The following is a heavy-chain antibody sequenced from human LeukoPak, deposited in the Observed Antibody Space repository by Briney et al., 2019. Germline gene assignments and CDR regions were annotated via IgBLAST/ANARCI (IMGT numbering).Heavy chain of an antibody. CDR3: ARGFPSSSRWFDP. CDR2: IYYSGST. D-gene: IGHD6-6*01. V-gene: IGHV4-59*08. CDR1: GGSISSYY. J-gene: IGHJ5*02. Sequence: PSETLSLTCTVSGGSISSYYWSWIRQPPGKGLEWIGYIYYSGSTNYSPSLKSRVTISVDTSKNQFSLKLSSVTAADTAVYYCARGFPSSSRWFDPWGQGTLVTVSS.